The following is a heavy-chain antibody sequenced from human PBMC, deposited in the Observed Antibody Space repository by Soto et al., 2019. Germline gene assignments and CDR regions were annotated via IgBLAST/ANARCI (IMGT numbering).Heavy chain of an antibody. CDR2: ISSSSSYI. CDR1: GFTFSSYS. J-gene: IGHJ6*02. Sequence: KPGGSLRLSCAASGFTFSSYSMNWVRQAPGKGLEWVSSISSSSSYIYYADSVKGRFTISRDNAKNSLYLQMNSLRAEDTAVYYCARDGDTAMAHYYYYGMDVWGQGTAVTVSS. D-gene: IGHD5-18*01. CDR3: ARDGDTAMAHYYYYGMDV. V-gene: IGHV3-21*01.